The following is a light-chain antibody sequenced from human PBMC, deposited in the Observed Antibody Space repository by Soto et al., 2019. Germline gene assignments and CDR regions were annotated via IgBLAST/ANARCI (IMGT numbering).Light chain of an antibody. V-gene: IGKV3-15*01. CDR2: NTF. CDR1: QSVSSN. J-gene: IGKJ2*01. CDR3: QQYNNWPYT. Sequence: EIVMTQSPATLSVFPGERATLSCRASQSVSSNLVWYQQKPGQAPKLLIYNTFTRATGIPVRISGSGSGTEFTLTISSLQSEDLAVYYCQQYNNWPYTFGQGTKLEI.